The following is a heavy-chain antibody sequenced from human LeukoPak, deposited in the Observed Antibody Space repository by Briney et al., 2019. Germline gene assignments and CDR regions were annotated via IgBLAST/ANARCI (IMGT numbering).Heavy chain of an antibody. D-gene: IGHD3-22*01. CDR2: IYHSGST. V-gene: IGHV4-4*02. CDR3: ARPRNRYSSSGYWDY. J-gene: IGHJ4*02. Sequence: SETLSLTCAVSGGSISSSNWWSWVRQPPGKGLEWIGEIYHSGSTNYNPSLKSRVTISVDTSKNQFSLKLSSVTAADTAVYYCARPRNRYSSSGYWDYWGQGTLVTVSS. CDR1: GGSISSSNW.